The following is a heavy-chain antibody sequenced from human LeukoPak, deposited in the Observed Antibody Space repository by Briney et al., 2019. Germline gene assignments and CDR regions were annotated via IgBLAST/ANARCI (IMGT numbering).Heavy chain of an antibody. D-gene: IGHD2/OR15-2a*01. J-gene: IGHJ3*02. CDR2: IYSDGRTT. CDR1: GFTFSSSW. Sequence: GGSLRLSCVASGFTFSSSWMHWVRQAPGKGLVWVSRIYSDGRTTDYADSVKGRFTISRDNAKNMLYLQMSSLSAEDTAVYYCVRETLIAIAGSHAFDIWGQGTMVTVSS. CDR3: VRETLIAIAGSHAFDI. V-gene: IGHV3-74*01.